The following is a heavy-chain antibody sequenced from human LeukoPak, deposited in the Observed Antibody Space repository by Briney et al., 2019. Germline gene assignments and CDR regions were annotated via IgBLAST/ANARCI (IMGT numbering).Heavy chain of an antibody. D-gene: IGHD6-19*01. CDR3: ARDFYSVTDSSDPRGYWFDP. Sequence: GRSLRLSCAASGFTFSSYAMHWVRQAPGKGLEWVAVISYDGSNKYYGDSVKGRFTISRDNSKNTLCLQMNSLRAEDTAVYYCARDFYSVTDSSDPRGYWFDPWGQGTLVTVSS. CDR1: GFTFSSYA. CDR2: ISYDGSNK. V-gene: IGHV3-30-3*01. J-gene: IGHJ5*02.